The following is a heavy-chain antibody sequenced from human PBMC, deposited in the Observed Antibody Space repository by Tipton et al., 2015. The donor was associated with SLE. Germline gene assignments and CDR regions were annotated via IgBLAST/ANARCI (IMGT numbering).Heavy chain of an antibody. D-gene: IGHD3-22*01. J-gene: IGHJ4*02. Sequence: TLSLTCAVSGGSFTMYYWCWIRQPPGKGLEWIGEINHSGSTNYNTSLKSRVTISVDTSKNPFSLKLSSVTAADTAVYYCARASYDSSGYTGNWGQGTLVTVSS. CDR2: INHSGST. CDR3: ARASYDSSGYTGN. CDR1: GGSFTMYY. V-gene: IGHV4-34*01.